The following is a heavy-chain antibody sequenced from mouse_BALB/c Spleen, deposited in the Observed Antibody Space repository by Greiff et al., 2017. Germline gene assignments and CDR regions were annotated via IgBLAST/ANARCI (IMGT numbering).Heavy chain of an antibody. Sequence: EVHLVESGGGLVQPGGSRKLSCAASGFTFSSFGMHWVRQAPEKGLEWVAYISSSSSTIYYADTVTGRFTISRDNPKNTLFLQMTSLRSEDTAMYYCARKSVAYWGQGTLVTVSA. CDR2: ISSSSSTI. CDR3: ARKSVAY. CDR1: GFTFSSFG. J-gene: IGHJ3*01. V-gene: IGHV5-17*02.